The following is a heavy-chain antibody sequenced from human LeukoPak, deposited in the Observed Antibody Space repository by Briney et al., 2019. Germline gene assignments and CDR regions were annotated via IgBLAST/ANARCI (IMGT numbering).Heavy chain of an antibody. CDR2: INWNGGST. V-gene: IGHV3-20*04. CDR3: ARDPTSTHNWFDP. Sequence: GGPLRLSCAASGFTFDVYGISWVRQAPGKGLEWVSGINWNGGSTGYADSVKGRFTISRDNAKNSLYLQMNSLRAEDTALYYCARDPTSTHNWFDPWGQGTLVTVSS. CDR1: GFTFDVYG. J-gene: IGHJ5*02. D-gene: IGHD2/OR15-2a*01.